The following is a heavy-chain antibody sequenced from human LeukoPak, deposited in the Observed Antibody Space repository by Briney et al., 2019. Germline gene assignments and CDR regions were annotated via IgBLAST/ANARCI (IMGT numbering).Heavy chain of an antibody. J-gene: IGHJ4*02. CDR2: IYPRDGST. CDR3: ARDQEGFDY. V-gene: IGHV1-46*01. Sequence: GALVKVSCKASGYTFTSNYIHWVRQAPGQGLEWMGMIYPRDGSTSYAQKFQGRVTVTRDTSTSTVHMELSGLRSEDTAVYYCARDQEGFDYWGQGTLVTVSS. CDR1: GYTFTSNY.